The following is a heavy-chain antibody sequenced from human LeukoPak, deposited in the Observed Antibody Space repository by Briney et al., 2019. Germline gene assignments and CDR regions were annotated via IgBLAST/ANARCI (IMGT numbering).Heavy chain of an antibody. J-gene: IGHJ6*02. V-gene: IGHV3-23*01. CDR3: AKDGVVVVPAAKDRYYYGMDV. CDR1: GFTFSSYA. Sequence: GGSLRLSCAASGFTFSSYAITWVRQAPGKGLEWVSAVSSNGAKTYYADSVKGRFTISRDNYKNTLYLQMNSLRAEDTAVYYCAKDGVVVVPAAKDRYYYGMDVWGQGTTVTVFS. CDR2: VSSNGAKT. D-gene: IGHD2-2*01.